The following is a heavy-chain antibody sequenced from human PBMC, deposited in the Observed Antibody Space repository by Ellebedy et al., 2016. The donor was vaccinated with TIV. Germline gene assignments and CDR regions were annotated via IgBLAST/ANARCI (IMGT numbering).Heavy chain of an antibody. Sequence: ASVKVSXXASGYTFTSYYMHWVRQAPGQGLEWMGIINPSGGSTSYAQKFQGRVTMTEDTSTDTAYMELSSLRSEDTAMYYCATGAVDGDYWYFDLWGRGTLVTVSS. D-gene: IGHD4-17*01. J-gene: IGHJ2*01. CDR2: INPSGGST. V-gene: IGHV1-46*01. CDR1: GYTFTSYY. CDR3: ATGAVDGDYWYFDL.